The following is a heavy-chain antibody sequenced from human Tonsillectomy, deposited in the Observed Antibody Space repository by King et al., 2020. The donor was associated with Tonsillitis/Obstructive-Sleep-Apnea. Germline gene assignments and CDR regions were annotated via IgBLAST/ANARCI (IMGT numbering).Heavy chain of an antibody. D-gene: IGHD2-2*01. V-gene: IGHV3-30*04. CDR2: LSYDGGNK. CDR1: GFTFSSCA. J-gene: IGHJ6*03. CDR3: ARDWEIIVVGPAARRGPYYSHYSRDV. Sequence: VQLVESGGGVVQPGRSLRLSCAASGFTFSSCAMYWVRQAPGKGLEWLSVLSYDGGNKYYADSVKGRFTISRDNSKNTLYLQMNSLRAEDTAVFYCARDWEIIVVGPAARRGPYYSHYSRDVWGKRTTVTVSS.